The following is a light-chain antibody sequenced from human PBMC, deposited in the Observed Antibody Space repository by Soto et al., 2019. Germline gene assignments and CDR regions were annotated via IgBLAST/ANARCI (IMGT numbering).Light chain of an antibody. CDR2: DAS. Sequence: IVLTQSPSTLSLSPGERATLSCRASQSVSSYLAWYQQKPGQAPRLLIYDASNRATGIPARFSGSGSGTDFTLTISSLEPEDFAIYYCQQRSNWPRAFGQGTRLEIK. CDR3: QQRSNWPRA. J-gene: IGKJ5*01. V-gene: IGKV3-11*01. CDR1: QSVSSY.